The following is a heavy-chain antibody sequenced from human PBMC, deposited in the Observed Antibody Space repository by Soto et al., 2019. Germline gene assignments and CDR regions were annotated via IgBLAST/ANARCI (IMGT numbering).Heavy chain of an antibody. CDR2: ISYSGST. J-gene: IGHJ4*02. D-gene: IGHD3-10*01. Sequence: PSETLSLTCIVSGGSITNSDYYWGWFRQPPGKGLEWIGTISYSGSTYYNPSLKSRVTISADTPKNHFSLKLSSVTAADTAVYYCARLNYYDSGSYKSRLDYWGQGTLVTVSS. V-gene: IGHV4-39*02. CDR1: GGSITNSDYY. CDR3: ARLNYYDSGSYKSRLDY.